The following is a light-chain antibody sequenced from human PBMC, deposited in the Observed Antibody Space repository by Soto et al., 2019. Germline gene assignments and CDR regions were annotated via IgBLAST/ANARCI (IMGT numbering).Light chain of an antibody. V-gene: IGKV3-15*01. CDR3: QQYNQWPLT. Sequence: ETVITHSPATLSVSPGDRTTLSCRAGQIVNSYLAWYQQKPGQAPRLLIRGASARATGIPARFSGSGSGTEFTLTISSLQSEDFAVYYCQQYNQWPLTFGGGTKVDIK. CDR1: QIVNSY. CDR2: GAS. J-gene: IGKJ4*01.